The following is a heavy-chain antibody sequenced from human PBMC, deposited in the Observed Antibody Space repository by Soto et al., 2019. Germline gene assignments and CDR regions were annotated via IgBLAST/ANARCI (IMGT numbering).Heavy chain of an antibody. D-gene: IGHD3-9*01. CDR2: VSSSGSTI. CDR1: GFTFSDYY. V-gene: IGHV3-11*01. Sequence: PGGSLRLSCAASGFTFSDYYMSWIRQAPGKGLEWVSYVSSSGSTIYYADSVKGRFTISRDNAKNSLYLQMNSLRAEDTAVYYCARISGDVRYFDWLLDYWGQGTLVTSPQ. J-gene: IGHJ4*02. CDR3: ARISGDVRYFDWLLDY.